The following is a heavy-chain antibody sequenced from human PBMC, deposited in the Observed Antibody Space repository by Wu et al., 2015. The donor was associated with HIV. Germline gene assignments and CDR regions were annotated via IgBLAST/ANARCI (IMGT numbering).Heavy chain of an antibody. CDR1: GYSFNTYG. V-gene: IGHV1-18*01. CDR2: ITIYNDDT. Sequence: QVQLVQSGVEVKKAGASVKVSCTASGYSFNTYGISWVRQAPGQGLEWMGWITIYNDDTNYARKFQDRVTMTTDTSTNTAYMELRSLRSGDTAVYYCARDDAFDIWAKGQWSPSLQ. CDR3: ARDDAFDI. J-gene: IGHJ3*02.